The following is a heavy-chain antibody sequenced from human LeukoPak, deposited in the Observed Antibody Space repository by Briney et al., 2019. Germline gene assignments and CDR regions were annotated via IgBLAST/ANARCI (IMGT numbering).Heavy chain of an antibody. Sequence: GASVKVSCKASGYTFTGYYMHWVRQAPGQGLEWMGWINPNSGGTNYAQKFQGRVTMTRDTSISTAYMELSRLRSDDTAVYYCARVFGTHPQIIVGATIFDYWGQGTLVTVSS. V-gene: IGHV1-2*02. CDR1: GYTFTGYY. J-gene: IGHJ4*02. CDR3: ARVFGTHPQIIVGATIFDY. D-gene: IGHD1-26*01. CDR2: INPNSGGT.